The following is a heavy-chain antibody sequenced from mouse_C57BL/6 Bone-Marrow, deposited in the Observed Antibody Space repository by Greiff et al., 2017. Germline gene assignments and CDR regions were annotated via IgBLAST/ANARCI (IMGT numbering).Heavy chain of an antibody. J-gene: IGHJ3*01. CDR1: GYTFTSYW. Sequence: QVQLQQPGAELVKPGASVKMSCTASGYTFTSYWITWVKQRPGQGLEWIGDIYPGSGSTNYNEKFKSKATLTVDTSSSTAYMPLSSLTSEDYGVYYCARSGYSNYEAYWGQGTLVTVSA. D-gene: IGHD2-5*01. CDR2: IYPGSGST. CDR3: ARSGYSNYEAY. V-gene: IGHV1-55*01.